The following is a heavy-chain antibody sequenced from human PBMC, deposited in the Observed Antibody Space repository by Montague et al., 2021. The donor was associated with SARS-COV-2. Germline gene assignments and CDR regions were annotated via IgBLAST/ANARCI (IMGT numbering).Heavy chain of an antibody. CDR1: GGSIGTGYYS. D-gene: IGHD2-2*01. CDR2: VFYRGNT. V-gene: IGHV4-39*01. CDR3: ARRNYCSSSSCYNGGFDN. J-gene: IGHJ3*02. Sequence: SETLSLTCTVSGGSIGTGYYSWSWIRQSPGKGLEWLGTVFYRGNTYYNPSLKSRVTISVDTSTNQFSLKLTSVTVTETAIYFCARRNYCSSSSCYNGGFDNWGQGAVVTVSS.